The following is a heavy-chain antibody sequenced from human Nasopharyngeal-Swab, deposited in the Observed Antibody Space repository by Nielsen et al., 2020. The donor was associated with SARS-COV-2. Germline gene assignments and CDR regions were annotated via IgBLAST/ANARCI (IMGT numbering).Heavy chain of an antibody. CDR2: IIPIFGTA. V-gene: IGHV1-69*13. D-gene: IGHD2-2*01. J-gene: IGHJ6*02. Sequence: SVKVSCKASGGTFSSYAISWVRQAPGQGLEWMGGIIPIFGTANYAQKFQGRVTITADESTSTAYMELSSLRSEDTAVYYCAGWDIVVVPAAQRDYYYYYGMDVWGQGTTVTVSS. CDR1: GGTFSSYA. CDR3: AGWDIVVVPAAQRDYYYYYGMDV.